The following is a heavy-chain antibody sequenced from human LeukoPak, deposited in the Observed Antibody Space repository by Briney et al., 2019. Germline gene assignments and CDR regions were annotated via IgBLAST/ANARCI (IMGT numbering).Heavy chain of an antibody. CDR1: GYTFTDYY. J-gene: IGHJ4*02. V-gene: IGHV1-69-2*01. CDR2: VDPEDGET. D-gene: IGHD1-26*01. Sequence: ASVEVSCKGSGYTFTDYYMHWVPQAPGKGLEWMGIVDPEDGETIYAEKFQGTVTITADTSTDTAYMELSSLRSEDTAVYCCVTFGGSYSDYWGPGTLVTVSS. CDR3: VTFGGSYSDY.